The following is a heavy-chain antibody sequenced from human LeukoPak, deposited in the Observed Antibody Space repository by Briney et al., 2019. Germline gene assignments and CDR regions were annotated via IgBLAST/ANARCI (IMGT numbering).Heavy chain of an antibody. CDR2: ISAYNGNT. CDR3: AREVGATSAFDI. Sequence: ASVKVFCRASGYTFTSYGISGVRQAPGQGLEWMGWISAYNGNTNYAQKLQGRLTMTTDTSTSPAYMELRSLRSDDTAVYYCAREVGATSAFDIWGQGTMVTVSS. J-gene: IGHJ3*02. V-gene: IGHV1-18*01. D-gene: IGHD1-26*01. CDR1: GYTFTSYG.